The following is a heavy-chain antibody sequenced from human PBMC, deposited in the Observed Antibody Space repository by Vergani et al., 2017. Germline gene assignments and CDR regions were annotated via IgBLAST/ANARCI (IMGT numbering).Heavy chain of an antibody. V-gene: IGHV3-33*01. CDR1: GFTFSSYG. CDR2: IWYDGSNK. D-gene: IGHD3-10*01. CDR3: ARDPRSGSYYENWFDP. J-gene: IGHJ5*02. Sequence: QVQLVESGGGVVQPGRSLRLSCAASGFTFSSYGMHWVRQAPGKGLEWVAVIWYDGSNKYYADSVKGRFTISRDNSKNTLHLQMNSLRAEDTAVYYCARDPRSGSYYENWFDPWGQGTLVTVSA.